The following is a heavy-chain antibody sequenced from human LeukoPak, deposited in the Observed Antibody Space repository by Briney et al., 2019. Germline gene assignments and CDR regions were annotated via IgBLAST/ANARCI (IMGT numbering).Heavy chain of an antibody. D-gene: IGHD4-17*01. J-gene: IGHJ1*01. CDR2: ISSSSNYI. CDR3: ARDMTTATTCYLQH. V-gene: IGHV3-21*01. CDR1: GFTFSSYS. Sequence: GGSLRLSCAASGFTFSSYSMNWVRQTPGKGLEWVSSISSSSNYIYYADSVKGRFTISRDNARNSLYLQMNSLRAEDTAVYYCARDMTTATTCYLQHWGQGTLVTVSS.